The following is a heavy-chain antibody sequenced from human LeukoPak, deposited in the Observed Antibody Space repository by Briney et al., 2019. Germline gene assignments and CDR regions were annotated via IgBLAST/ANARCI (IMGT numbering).Heavy chain of an antibody. Sequence: PSETLSLTCTVSGGSISSSSYYWGWIRQPPGKGLEWIGSIYYSGSTYYNPSLKSRVTISVDTSKNQFSLKLSSVTAADTAVYYCARRVCGGDCYSNWFDPWGQGTLVTVSS. CDR1: GGSISSSSYY. CDR3: ARRVCGGDCYSNWFDP. V-gene: IGHV4-39*07. D-gene: IGHD2-21*02. J-gene: IGHJ5*02. CDR2: IYYSGST.